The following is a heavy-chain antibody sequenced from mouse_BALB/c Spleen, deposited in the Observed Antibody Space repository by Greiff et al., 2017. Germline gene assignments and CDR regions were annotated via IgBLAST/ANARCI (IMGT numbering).Heavy chain of an antibody. Sequence: QVQLQQSGPELVRPGVSVKISCKGSGYTFTDYAMHWVKQSHAKSLEWIGVISTYYGNTNYNQKFKGKATMTVDKSSSTAYMELARLTSEDSAIYYCARLEDSAMDYWGQGTSVTVSS. CDR2: ISTYYGNT. V-gene: IGHV1-67*01. CDR1: GYTFTDYA. J-gene: IGHJ4*01. CDR3: ARLEDSAMDY.